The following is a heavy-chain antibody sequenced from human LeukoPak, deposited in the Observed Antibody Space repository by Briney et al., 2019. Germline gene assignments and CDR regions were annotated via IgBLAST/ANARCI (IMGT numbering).Heavy chain of an antibody. V-gene: IGHV3-33*01. CDR3: ARDVAGYLSPGY. J-gene: IGHJ4*02. CDR1: GFTFSSYG. Sequence: GRSLRLSCAASGFTFSSYGMHWVRQAPGKGLEWVAVIWYDGSNKYYADSVKGRFTISRDNSKNTLSLQMNSLRAEDTAVYYCARDVAGYLSPGYWGQGTLVTVSS. CDR2: IWYDGSNK. D-gene: IGHD5-18*01.